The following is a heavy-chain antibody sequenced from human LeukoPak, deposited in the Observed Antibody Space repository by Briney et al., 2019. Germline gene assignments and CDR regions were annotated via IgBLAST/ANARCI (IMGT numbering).Heavy chain of an antibody. V-gene: IGHV3-21*01. CDR2: FCSSIRYV. CDR1: GFSISIYN. D-gene: IGHD6-13*01. CDR3: ARDPRIATAGYYFDS. J-gene: IGHJ4*02. Sequence: KPGGSLRLSCAASGFSISIYNMNWVRQAPGKGLEWVSFFCSSIRYVKYADSVKGRFTISRDDAKNSLYLQMNSLRVEDTAVYYCARDPRIATAGYYFDSWGQGVLVTVSS.